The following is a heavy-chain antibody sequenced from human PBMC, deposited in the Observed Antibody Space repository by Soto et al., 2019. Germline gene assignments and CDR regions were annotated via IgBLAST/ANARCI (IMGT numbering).Heavy chain of an antibody. J-gene: IGHJ4*02. Sequence: ASVKVSCKTSGYPFSDYYIHWVRQAPEHDFEWMGWINPKTGRANYEQKFQGRVTMARNTSINTAYMELSSLTSDDTAVYYCAGDPGGTGYFDSWGQGLLVTVSS. CDR3: AGDPGGTGYFDS. V-gene: IGHV1-2*02. D-gene: IGHD1-1*01. CDR2: INPKTGRA. CDR1: GYPFSDYY.